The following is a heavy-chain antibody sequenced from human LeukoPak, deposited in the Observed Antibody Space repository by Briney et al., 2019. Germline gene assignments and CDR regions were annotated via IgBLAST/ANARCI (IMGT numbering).Heavy chain of an antibody. CDR3: ARVESMYYFDY. Sequence: KPSETLSLTCAVYGGSFSGYYWSWIRQPPGKGLEWIGEINHSGSTNYNPSLKSRVTISVDTSKNQLSLKLSSVTAADTAVYYCARVESMYYFDYWGQGTLVTVSS. J-gene: IGHJ4*02. D-gene: IGHD1-1*01. CDR2: INHSGST. CDR1: GGSFSGYY. V-gene: IGHV4-34*01.